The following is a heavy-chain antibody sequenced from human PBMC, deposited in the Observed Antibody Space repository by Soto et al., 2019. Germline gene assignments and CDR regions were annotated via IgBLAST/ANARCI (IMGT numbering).Heavy chain of an antibody. V-gene: IGHV1-18*04. CDR3: ARDLIVVVPAGKERYFDY. CDR2: ISAYNGNT. CDR1: GYTFTSYG. J-gene: IGHJ4*02. Sequence: ASVKVSCKASGYTFTSYGTSWVRQAPGQGLEWMGWISAYNGNTNYAQKLQGRVTMTTDTSTSTAYMELRSLRSDDTAVYYCARDLIVVVPAGKERYFDYWGQGTLVTVSS. D-gene: IGHD2-2*01.